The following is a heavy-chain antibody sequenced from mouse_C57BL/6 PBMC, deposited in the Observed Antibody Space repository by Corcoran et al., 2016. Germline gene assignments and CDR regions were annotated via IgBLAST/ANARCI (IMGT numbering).Heavy chain of an antibody. Sequence: QIQLVQSGPELKKPGETVKISCKASGYTFTTYGMSWGKQAPGKGLKWMGWINTYSGVPTYADDFKGRFAFSLETSASTAYLQINNLKNEDTATYFCARDSNWYFDVWGTGTTVTVSS. D-gene: IGHD2-5*01. CDR3: ARDSNWYFDV. CDR2: INTYSGVP. J-gene: IGHJ1*03. V-gene: IGHV9-3*01. CDR1: GYTFTTYG.